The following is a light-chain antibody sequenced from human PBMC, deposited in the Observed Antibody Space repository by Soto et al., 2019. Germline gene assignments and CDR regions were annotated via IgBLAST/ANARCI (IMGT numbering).Light chain of an antibody. V-gene: IGKV3-15*01. CDR1: QTVSRS. CDR2: GAS. Sequence: EVVLTQSPATLSVSPGERATLSCRASQTVSRSLAWYQQKPGQAPMLLIYGASTRATGIPGRFSGSGSGTDFTLTISSLQSEDFAVYYCQQYIDWPPYTFGQGTKVEIK. CDR3: QQYIDWPPYT. J-gene: IGKJ2*01.